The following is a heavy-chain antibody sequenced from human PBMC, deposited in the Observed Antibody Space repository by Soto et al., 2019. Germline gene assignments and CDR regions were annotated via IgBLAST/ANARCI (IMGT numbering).Heavy chain of an antibody. V-gene: IGHV3-64*01. D-gene: IGHD3-22*01. Sequence: GGSLRLSCAASGFTFSSYAMHWVRQAPGKGLEYVSAISSYGGSTYYANSVKGRFTISRDNSKNTLYLQMGSLRAEDMAVYYCARDPDSSSYYYFDYWGQGTLVTVSS. J-gene: IGHJ4*02. CDR2: ISSYGGST. CDR3: ARDPDSSSYYYFDY. CDR1: GFTFSSYA.